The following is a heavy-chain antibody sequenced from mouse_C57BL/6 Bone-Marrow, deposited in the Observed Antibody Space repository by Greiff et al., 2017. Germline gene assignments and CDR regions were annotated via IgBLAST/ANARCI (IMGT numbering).Heavy chain of an antibody. CDR3: ARESYYYGSNYFDC. Sequence: EVQRVESGPGMVKPSQSLSLTCTVTGYSITSGYDWHWIRHFPGNKLEWMGYISYSGSTNYNPSLKSRISITHDTSKNHFFLKLNSVTTEDTATYYCARESYYYGSNYFDCWGQGTTLTVSS. V-gene: IGHV3-1*01. J-gene: IGHJ2*01. D-gene: IGHD1-1*01. CDR1: GYSITSGYD. CDR2: ISYSGST.